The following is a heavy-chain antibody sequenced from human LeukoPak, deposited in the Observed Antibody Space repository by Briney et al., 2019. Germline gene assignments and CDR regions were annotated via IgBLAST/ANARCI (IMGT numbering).Heavy chain of an antibody. CDR3: ARDILPSYSGYDRTLPDY. CDR2: INPSGGST. Sequence: GASVKVSCKASGYTFTSYYMHWVRQAPGQELEWMGIINPSGGSTSYAQKFQGRVTMTRDTSTSTVYMELSSLRYEDTAVYYCARDILPSYSGYDRTLPDYWGQGTLVTVSS. CDR1: GYTFTSYY. V-gene: IGHV1-46*01. D-gene: IGHD5-12*01. J-gene: IGHJ4*02.